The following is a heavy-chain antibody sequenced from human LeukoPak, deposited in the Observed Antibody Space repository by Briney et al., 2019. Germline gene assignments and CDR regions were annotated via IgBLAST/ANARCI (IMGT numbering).Heavy chain of an antibody. V-gene: IGHV3-20*04. Sequence: PGGSLRISCAASGFTFDDYGMSWVRQAPGKGLEWVSGISRNGGSTGYTDSVKGRFTISRDNAKNSLYLQMNSLRAEDTAFYYCARDGSGSFSGYYYYMDVWGKGTPLTVSS. CDR3: ARDGSGSFSGYYYYMDV. D-gene: IGHD1-26*01. J-gene: IGHJ6*03. CDR2: ISRNGGST. CDR1: GFTFDDYG.